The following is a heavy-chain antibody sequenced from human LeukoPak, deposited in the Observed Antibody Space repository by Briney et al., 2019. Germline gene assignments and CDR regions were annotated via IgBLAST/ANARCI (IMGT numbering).Heavy chain of an antibody. CDR1: GFTFSSYA. V-gene: IGHV3-23*01. D-gene: IGHD2-2*01. CDR2: ISGSGGST. Sequence: GASLRLSCAASGFTFSSYAMSWVRQAPGKGLEWVSGISGSGGSTYYADSAKGRFTISRDNSKDTLYLQMNSLRAEDTAVYYCAKANGYCSSTSCYYFWYFQHWGQGTLVTVSS. CDR3: AKANGYCSSTSCYYFWYFQH. J-gene: IGHJ1*01.